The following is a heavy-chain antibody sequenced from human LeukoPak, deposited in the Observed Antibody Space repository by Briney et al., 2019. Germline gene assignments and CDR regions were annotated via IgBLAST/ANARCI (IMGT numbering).Heavy chain of an antibody. CDR2: INHSGST. CDR3: ARGLGMITFGGVIVPRGFDY. D-gene: IGHD3-16*02. V-gene: IGHV4-34*01. J-gene: IGHJ4*02. CDR1: GGSFSGYY. Sequence: SETLSLTCAVYGGSFSGYYWSWIRQPPGKGLEWIGEINHSGSTNYNPSLKSRVTISVDTSKNQFSLKLSSVTAADTAVYYCARGLGMITFGGVIVPRGFDYWGRGTLVTVSS.